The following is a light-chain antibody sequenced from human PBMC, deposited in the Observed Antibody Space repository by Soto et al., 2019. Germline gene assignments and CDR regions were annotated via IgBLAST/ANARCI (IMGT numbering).Light chain of an antibody. Sequence: DIVMTQSPDSLAGYLGERATINCKSSQSVLYSSNNKNYLAWYRQKPGQPPKLLIYWASTRESGVPDRFSGSGSGTDFTLTISSLQAEDVAVYYCQQYYSTSLTFGGGTKVDIK. CDR3: QQYYSTSLT. V-gene: IGKV4-1*01. CDR2: WAS. CDR1: QSVLYSSNNKNY. J-gene: IGKJ4*01.